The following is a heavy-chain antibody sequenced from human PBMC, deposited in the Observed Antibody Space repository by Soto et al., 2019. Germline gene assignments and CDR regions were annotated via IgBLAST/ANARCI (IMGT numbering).Heavy chain of an antibody. CDR2: IYYSGST. V-gene: IGHV4-59*08. D-gene: IGHD4-17*01. CDR1: GGSISSYY. CDR3: ARLISDDGDYGGPYYYYMDV. Sequence: PSETLSLTCTVSGGSISSYYWSWIRQPPGKGLEWIGYIYYSGSTNYNPSLKSRVTISVDTSKNQFSLKLSSVTAADTPVYYCARLISDDGDYGGPYYYYMDVWGKGTTVTVSS. J-gene: IGHJ6*03.